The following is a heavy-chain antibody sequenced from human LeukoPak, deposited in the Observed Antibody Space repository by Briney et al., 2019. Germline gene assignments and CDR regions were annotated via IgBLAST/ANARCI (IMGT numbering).Heavy chain of an antibody. CDR1: GGSISSYY. Sequence: SSETLSLTCTVSGGSISSYYWSWIRQPPGKGLEWIGYIYYSGSTNYNPSLKSRVTISVDTSKNQFSLKLSSVTAADTAVYYCARGSSYCSSTSCRSQDFDYWGQGTLVTVSS. D-gene: IGHD2-2*01. V-gene: IGHV4-59*12. J-gene: IGHJ4*02. CDR3: ARGSSYCSSTSCRSQDFDY. CDR2: IYYSGST.